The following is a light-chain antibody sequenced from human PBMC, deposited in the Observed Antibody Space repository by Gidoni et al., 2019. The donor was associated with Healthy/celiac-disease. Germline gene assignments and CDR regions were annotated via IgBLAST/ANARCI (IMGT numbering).Light chain of an antibody. Sequence: QSALTQPASVSGSPGQSITISCTGTSSDVGSYNLVSWYQQHPGKAPKLMIYEGSKRPSGVSNRCSGSKSGNTAYLTISGLQAEDEADYYCCSYAGSSTLVFGGGTKLTVL. V-gene: IGLV2-23*01. CDR3: CSYAGSSTLV. CDR2: EGS. J-gene: IGLJ3*02. CDR1: SSDVGSYNL.